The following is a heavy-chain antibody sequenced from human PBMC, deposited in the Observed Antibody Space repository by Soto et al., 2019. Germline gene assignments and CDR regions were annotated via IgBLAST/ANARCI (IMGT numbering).Heavy chain of an antibody. J-gene: IGHJ4*02. CDR3: AKEPLNVVAKGYYFDS. Sequence: DVQLLESGGGLVQPGGSPRLSCAASGFTFGNCAMTWVRQAPGKGLEWVSSISGSGASTYYADSVKGRFTISRDNSKNTLYLQMNSLRAEATVVYYCAKEPLNVVAKGYYFDSWGQGTLVTVSS. D-gene: IGHD2-21*01. CDR2: ISGSGAST. CDR1: GFTFGNCA. V-gene: IGHV3-23*01.